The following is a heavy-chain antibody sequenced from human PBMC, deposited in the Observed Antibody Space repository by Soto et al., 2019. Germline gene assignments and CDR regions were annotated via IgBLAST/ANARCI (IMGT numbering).Heavy chain of an antibody. CDR3: ARLYNGLGDY. CDR2: IYYSGST. CDR1: GGSISSSSYY. D-gene: IGHD1-1*01. J-gene: IGHJ4*02. V-gene: IGHV4-39*01. Sequence: SETLSLTCTVSGGSISSSSYYWGWIRQPPGKGLEWIGSIYYSGSTYYNPSLKSRVTISVDTSKNQFSLKLSSVTAADTAVYYCARLYNGLGDYWGQGTLVTVSS.